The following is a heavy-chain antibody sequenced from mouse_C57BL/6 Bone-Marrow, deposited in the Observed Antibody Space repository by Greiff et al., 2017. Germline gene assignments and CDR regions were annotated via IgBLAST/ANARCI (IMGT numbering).Heavy chain of an antibody. Sequence: QVQLQQSGAELARPGASVKLSCKASGYTFTSYGISWVKQRTGQGLEWIGDIYPGSGSTNYNEKFKGKATLTVDTSSSTAYMQLSSLTSEDSAVYYCARAYYSYYYTMDYWGQGTSVTVSS. D-gene: IGHD2-12*01. CDR2: IYPGSGST. V-gene: IGHV1-81*01. J-gene: IGHJ4*01. CDR3: ARAYYSYYYTMDY. CDR1: GYTFTSYG.